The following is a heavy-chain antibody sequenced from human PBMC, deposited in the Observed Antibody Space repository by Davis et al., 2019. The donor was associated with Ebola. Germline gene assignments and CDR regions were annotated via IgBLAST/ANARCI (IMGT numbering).Heavy chain of an antibody. CDR2: INHSGST. V-gene: IGHV4-34*01. Sequence: PSETLSLTCAVYGGSFSGYYWSWIRQPPGKGLEWIGEINHSGSTNYNPSLKSRVTISVDTSKNQFSLKLSSVTAADTAVYYCARGGGSSRYGYYYYYYMDVWGKGTTVTVSS. J-gene: IGHJ6*03. D-gene: IGHD6-13*01. CDR3: ARGGGSSRYGYYYYYYMDV. CDR1: GGSFSGYY.